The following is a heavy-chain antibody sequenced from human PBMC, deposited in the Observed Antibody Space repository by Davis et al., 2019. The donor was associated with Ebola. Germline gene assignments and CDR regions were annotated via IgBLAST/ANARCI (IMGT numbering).Heavy chain of an antibody. Sequence: PSETLSLTCTVSGGSISSYYWSWIRQPPGKGLEWIGYIYYSGSTNYNPSLKSRVTISVDTSKNQFSLKLSSVTAADTAVYYCASGGLTIFGYYYGMDVWGQGTTVTVSS. V-gene: IGHV4-59*12. CDR1: GGSISSYY. J-gene: IGHJ6*02. D-gene: IGHD3-3*01. CDR3: ASGGLTIFGYYYGMDV. CDR2: IYYSGST.